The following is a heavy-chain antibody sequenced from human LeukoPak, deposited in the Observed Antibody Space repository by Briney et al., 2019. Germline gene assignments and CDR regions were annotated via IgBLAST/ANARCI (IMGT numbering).Heavy chain of an antibody. CDR3: ATVPRRPRYYYFGMDV. CDR1: GYTLTEAP. J-gene: IGHJ6*02. Sequence: ASVKVSCKVSGYTLTEAPIHWVRQAPGKGLEWMGGFDPQDGETIYAQKLQGRVTMTEDTSTNTAYMELSSLRSEDTAVYYCATVPRRPRYYYFGMDVWGQGTTATVSS. CDR2: FDPQDGET. V-gene: IGHV1-24*01.